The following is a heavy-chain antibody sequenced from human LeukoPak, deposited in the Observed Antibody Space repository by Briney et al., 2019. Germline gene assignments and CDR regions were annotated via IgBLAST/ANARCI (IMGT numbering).Heavy chain of an antibody. CDR1: GYTFTGYY. J-gene: IGHJ3*02. V-gene: IGHV1-2*02. CDR3: ARDRGSYFHDAFDI. Sequence: ASVKVSCKASGYTFTGYYIYWVRQAPGQGREWMGWIKPNTGGGTNYAQKFQGRVTMTGDTPISTVYMELSRLTSDDAAVYYCARDRGSYFHDAFDIWGQGTMVTVSS. D-gene: IGHD1-26*01. CDR2: IKPNTGGGT.